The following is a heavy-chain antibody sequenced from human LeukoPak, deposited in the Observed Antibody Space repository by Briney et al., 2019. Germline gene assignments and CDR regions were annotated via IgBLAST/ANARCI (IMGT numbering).Heavy chain of an antibody. CDR2: IRYDGSNK. CDR3: AKEGAWGPAATNFEY. J-gene: IGHJ4*02. V-gene: IGHV3-30*02. Sequence: PGGSLRLSCAASGFTFSDAWMTWVRQSPGKGLEWVAFIRYDGSNKYYADSVKGRFTISRDNSKNTLYLQMNSLRAEDTAVYYCAKEGAWGPAATNFEYWGQGTLVTVSS. D-gene: IGHD2-2*01. CDR1: GFTFSDAW.